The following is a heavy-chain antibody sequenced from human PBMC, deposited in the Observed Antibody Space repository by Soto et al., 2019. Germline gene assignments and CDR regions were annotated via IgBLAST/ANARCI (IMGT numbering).Heavy chain of an antibody. CDR2: ISAYNGNT. J-gene: IGHJ4*02. D-gene: IGHD2-15*01. CDR1: GYTFTSYS. Sequence: ASVKVSCKASGYTFTSYSISWVRQAPGQGLEWMGWISAYNGNTNYAQKLQGRVTVTTDTSTSTAYMELSSLRSEDTAVYYCARDLGGWPDYWGQGTLVTVSS. V-gene: IGHV1-18*01. CDR3: ARDLGGWPDY.